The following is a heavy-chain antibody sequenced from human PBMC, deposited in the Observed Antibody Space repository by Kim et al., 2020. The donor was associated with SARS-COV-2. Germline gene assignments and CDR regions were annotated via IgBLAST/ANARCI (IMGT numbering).Heavy chain of an antibody. CDR2: INPNSGGT. D-gene: IGHD6-19*01. CDR1: GYTFTGYY. V-gene: IGHV1-2*06. CDR3: ARVRAVAGRTYYFDY. Sequence: ASVKVSCKASGYTFTGYYMHWVRQAPGQGLEWMGRINPNSGGTNYAQKFQGRVTMTRDTSISTAYMELSRLRSDDTAVYYCARVRAVAGRTYYFDYWGQGTLVTVSS. J-gene: IGHJ4*02.